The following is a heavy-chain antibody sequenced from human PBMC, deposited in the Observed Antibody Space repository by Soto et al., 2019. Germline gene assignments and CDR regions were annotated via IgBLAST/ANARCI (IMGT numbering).Heavy chain of an antibody. CDR1: GFTFSSYG. Sequence: QVQLVESGGGVVQPGSSLRLSCAASGFTFSSYGMHWVRQAPGKGLEWVAVIWYDGSNKYYADSVKGRFTISRDNSKNTLYLQMNSLRAEDTAVYYCARDQGQWLNAFDIWGQGTMVTVSS. D-gene: IGHD6-19*01. CDR3: ARDQGQWLNAFDI. CDR2: IWYDGSNK. V-gene: IGHV3-33*01. J-gene: IGHJ3*02.